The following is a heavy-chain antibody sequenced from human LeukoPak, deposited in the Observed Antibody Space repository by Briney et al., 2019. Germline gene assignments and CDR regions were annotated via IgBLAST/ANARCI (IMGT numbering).Heavy chain of an antibody. D-gene: IGHD5-18*01. J-gene: IGHJ4*02. CDR1: GFTFASYA. V-gene: IGHV3-23*01. CDR2: ISRSGDNT. CDR3: AKSVNGYSYGNYDY. Sequence: GGSLRLSCAASGFTFASYAMSWVRQAPGKGLEWVSAISRSGDNTYYADSVKGRFIISRDNSKNTLFLQMNSLSAEDTAIYYCAKSVNGYSYGNYDYWGQGTLASVSS.